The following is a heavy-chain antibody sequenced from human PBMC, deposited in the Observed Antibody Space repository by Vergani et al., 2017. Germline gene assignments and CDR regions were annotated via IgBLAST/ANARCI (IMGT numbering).Heavy chain of an antibody. J-gene: IGHJ3*02. Sequence: QVQLQESGPGLVKPSETLSLTCTVSGGSISSYYWSWIRQPPGKGLEWIGYIYYSGSTNYNPSLKSRVTISVDTSKNQFSLKLSSVTAADTAVYYCARGQQLVLLYAFDIWGQGTMVTVSS. D-gene: IGHD6-13*01. CDR1: GGSISSYY. CDR3: ARGQQLVLLYAFDI. CDR2: IYYSGST. V-gene: IGHV4-59*01.